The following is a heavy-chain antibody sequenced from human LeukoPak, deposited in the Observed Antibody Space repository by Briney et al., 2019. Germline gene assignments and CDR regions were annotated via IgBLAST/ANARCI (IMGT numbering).Heavy chain of an antibody. CDR3: ARHSNYYYYYMDV. D-gene: IGHD2-15*01. CDR1: GFTFSTFA. Sequence: PGGSLRLSCAASGFTFSTFAMHWIRQAPGKGLEWVSYISSSGSTIYYADSVKGRFTISRDNAKNSLYLQMNSLRAEDTAVYYCARHSNYYYYYMDVWGKGTTVTISS. J-gene: IGHJ6*03. V-gene: IGHV3-11*01. CDR2: ISSSGSTI.